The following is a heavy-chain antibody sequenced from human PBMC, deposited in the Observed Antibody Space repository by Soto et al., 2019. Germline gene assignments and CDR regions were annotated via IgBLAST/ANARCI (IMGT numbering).Heavy chain of an antibody. Sequence: QVQLVQSGAEVKKPGSSVKVSCKASGGTFSSYAISWVRQAPGQGLEWMGGIIPIFGTANYAQKFQGRVTITADESTSTAYRELSSLRSEDTAVYYCARGATEGYSYGYEGSYWGQGTLVTVSS. D-gene: IGHD5-18*01. J-gene: IGHJ4*02. V-gene: IGHV1-69*12. CDR1: GGTFSSYA. CDR3: ARGATEGYSYGYEGSY. CDR2: IIPIFGTA.